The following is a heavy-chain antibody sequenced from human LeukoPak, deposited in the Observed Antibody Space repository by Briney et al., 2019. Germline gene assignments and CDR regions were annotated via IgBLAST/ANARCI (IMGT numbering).Heavy chain of an antibody. D-gene: IGHD5-18*01. CDR3: ARPRRGYSYGFFDY. J-gene: IGHJ4*02. CDR2: INSDGSST. CDR1: GFTFSSYW. Sequence: HSGRSLRLSCAASGFTFSSYWMHWVRQAPGKGLVWVSRINSDGSSTSYADSVKGRFTISRDNAKNSVYLQMNSLRAEDTALYYCARPRRGYSYGFFDYWGQGTLVSVSS. V-gene: IGHV3-74*01.